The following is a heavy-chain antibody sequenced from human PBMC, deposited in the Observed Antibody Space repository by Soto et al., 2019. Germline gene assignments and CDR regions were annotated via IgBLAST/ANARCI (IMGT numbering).Heavy chain of an antibody. D-gene: IGHD3-16*02. CDR2: ISAYNGNT. Sequence: GASVKVSCKASGYTFTSYGISWVRQAPGQGLEWMGWISAYNGNTNYAQKLQGRVTMTTDTSTSTAYMELRSLRSDDTAVYYCARDLESVMITFGGVIVPSPGDGYYFDYWGQGTLVTVSS. CDR1: GYTFTSYG. CDR3: ARDLESVMITFGGVIVPSPGDGYYFDY. V-gene: IGHV1-18*01. J-gene: IGHJ4*02.